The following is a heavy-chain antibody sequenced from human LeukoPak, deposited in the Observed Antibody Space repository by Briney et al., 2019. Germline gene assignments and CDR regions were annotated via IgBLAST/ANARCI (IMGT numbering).Heavy chain of an antibody. CDR3: ARGYDSSAYYPFNY. Sequence: SETLSLTCTVSGGSISSYYWSWIRQPPGEGLEWIGYIYYSGSTNYNPSLKSRVTISVDTSKNQFSLKLSSVTAADTAVYYCARGYDSSAYYPFNYWGQGTLVTVSS. D-gene: IGHD3-22*01. CDR1: GGSISSYY. J-gene: IGHJ4*02. CDR2: IYYSGST. V-gene: IGHV4-59*01.